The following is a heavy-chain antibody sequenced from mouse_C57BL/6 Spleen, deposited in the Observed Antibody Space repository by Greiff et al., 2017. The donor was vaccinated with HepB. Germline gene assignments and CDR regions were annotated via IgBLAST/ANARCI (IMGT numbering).Heavy chain of an antibody. CDR3: ASLCYGYLYYFDY. J-gene: IGHJ2*01. Sequence: VQLKQSGPGLVKPSQSLSLTCSVTGYSITSGYYWNWIRQFPGNKLEWMGYISYDGSNNYNPSLKNRSSITRDSSTNQFFLKLNSVTTEDTATYYGASLCYGYLYYFDYWGQGTTLTVSS. CDR2: ISYDGSN. V-gene: IGHV3-6*01. D-gene: IGHD2-2*01. CDR1: GYSITSGYY.